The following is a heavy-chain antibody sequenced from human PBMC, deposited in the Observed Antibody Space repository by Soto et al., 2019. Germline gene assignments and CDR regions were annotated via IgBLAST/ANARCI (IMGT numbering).Heavy chain of an antibody. Sequence: QVQLVESGGGVVQPGRSLRLSCAASGFIFSSYGMHWVRQAPGKGLEWVAVISYDGSNKYYAETVKGRFTISRDNSKNTLYLQMNSLRAEDTAVYYCAKGSTAMTYFEYWGQGTLVTVSS. J-gene: IGHJ4*02. V-gene: IGHV3-30*18. CDR1: GFIFSSYG. D-gene: IGHD5-18*01. CDR2: ISYDGSNK. CDR3: AKGSTAMTYFEY.